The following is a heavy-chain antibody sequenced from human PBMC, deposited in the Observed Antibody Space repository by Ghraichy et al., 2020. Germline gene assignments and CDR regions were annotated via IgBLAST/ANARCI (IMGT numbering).Heavy chain of an antibody. CDR2: IDHSGST. CDR1: GRSFSGYS. J-gene: IGHJ6*02. Sequence: SETLSLTCAVYGRSFSGYSWTWIRQPPGKGLECIGEIDHSGSTNHNPSLRSRVTISIDTSKNQFSLKLSYVTAADTAVYYCARATIRDGMDVWGQGTTVTVSS. CDR3: ARATIRDGMDV. V-gene: IGHV4-34*01. D-gene: IGHD5-12*01.